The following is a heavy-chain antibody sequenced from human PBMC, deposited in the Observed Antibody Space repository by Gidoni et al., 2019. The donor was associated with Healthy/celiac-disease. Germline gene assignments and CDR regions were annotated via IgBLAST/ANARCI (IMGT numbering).Heavy chain of an antibody. CDR3: ARHGATMVRGVILPPFDY. D-gene: IGHD3-10*01. Sequence: QLQLQESGPGLVKPSETLSLTCTVSGGSISSSRYYWGWIRPPPGKGLEWIGSIYYSGSTYYNPSLKSRVTISVDTSKNQFSLKLSSVTAADTAVYYCARHGATMVRGVILPPFDYWGQGTLVTVSS. V-gene: IGHV4-39*01. CDR2: IYYSGST. J-gene: IGHJ4*02. CDR1: GGSISSSRYY.